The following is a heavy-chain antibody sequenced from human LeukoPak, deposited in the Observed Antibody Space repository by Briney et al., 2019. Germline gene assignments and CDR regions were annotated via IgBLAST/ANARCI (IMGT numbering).Heavy chain of an antibody. CDR3: ARDFVTAGGTDY. CDR2: ISAYNDKT. D-gene: IGHD6-13*01. J-gene: IGHJ4*02. Sequence: ASVNVSCTASGYTFTSYGINWVRQAPGQGLEWMGWISAYNDKTDYAQELQGRVTMTTDTSTSTAYMELKSLRSDDTAVYYCARDFVTAGGTDYWGQGTLVTVSS. CDR1: GYTFTSYG. V-gene: IGHV1-18*01.